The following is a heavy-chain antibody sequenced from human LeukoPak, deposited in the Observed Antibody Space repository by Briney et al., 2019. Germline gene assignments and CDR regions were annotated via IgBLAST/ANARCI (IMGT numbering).Heavy chain of an antibody. V-gene: IGHV3-30*03. CDR1: GFAFSSYV. J-gene: IGHJ4*02. CDR3: ARDSREKYDFWSGYYSPCDY. D-gene: IGHD3-3*01. CDR2: ISYDGSNE. Sequence: GGSLRLSCAASGFAFSSYVVHWVRQAPGKGLEWVAVISYDGSNEYYTDSVKGRFTISRDNSKNTMYLQMNSLRVEDTAVYYCARDSREKYDFWSGYYSPCDYWGQGTLVTVSS.